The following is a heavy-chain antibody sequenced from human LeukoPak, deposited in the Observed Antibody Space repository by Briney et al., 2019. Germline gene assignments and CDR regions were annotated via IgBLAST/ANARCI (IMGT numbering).Heavy chain of an antibody. V-gene: IGHV3-7*01. J-gene: IGHJ4*02. CDR1: GFTFSSYS. CDR2: IKPDGDTT. Sequence: GGSLRLSCAASGFTFSSYSMNWVRQAPGKGLEWVANIKPDGDTTNYLDSVKGRFTISRDDAKSSLHLQMNGLTAEDTAVYYCSRGPSTTLTTFWGQGTMVTVSS. D-gene: IGHD4-17*01. CDR3: SRGPSTTLTTF.